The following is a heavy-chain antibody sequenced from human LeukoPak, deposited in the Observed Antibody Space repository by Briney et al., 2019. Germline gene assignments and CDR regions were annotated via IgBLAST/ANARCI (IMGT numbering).Heavy chain of an antibody. V-gene: IGHV3-7*04. CDR1: GFTFSTYW. CDR3: ARDTRRDTYYHGMDV. D-gene: IGHD5-18*01. J-gene: IGHJ6*02. Sequence: GGSLRLSCAASGFTFSTYWMNWVRQAPGKGLEWVANINQDGSEKFYADSVRGRFTISRDNAKNSLYLQMNSLRAEDTAVYYCARDTRRDTYYHGMDVWGQGTTVTVSS. CDR2: INQDGSEK.